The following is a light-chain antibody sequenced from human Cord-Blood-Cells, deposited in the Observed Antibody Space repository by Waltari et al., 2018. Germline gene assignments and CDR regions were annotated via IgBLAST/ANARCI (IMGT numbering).Light chain of an antibody. V-gene: IGLV3-27*01. CDR1: VLAKKY. J-gene: IGLJ3*02. Sequence: SYELTQPSSVSVSPGQTARITCSGDVLAKKYARWFQQKPGQAPVLVIFKASERPSGIPERFSGSSSGTTVTLTISGAQVEYEADYYCYSAADNIWVFGGGTKLTVL. CDR2: KAS. CDR3: YSAADNIWV.